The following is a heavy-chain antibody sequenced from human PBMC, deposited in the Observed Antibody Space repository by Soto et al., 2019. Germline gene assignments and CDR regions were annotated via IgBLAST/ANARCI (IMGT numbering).Heavy chain of an antibody. CDR1: GGTFSSYA. CDR3: ARDFEKWELRY. J-gene: IGHJ4*02. Sequence: ASVKVSFKASGGTFSSYAISWLRQAPGQGLEWMGGIIPIFGTANYAQKFQGRVTITADESTSTAYMELSSLRSEDTAVYYCARDFEKWELRYWGQGTLVTVSS. D-gene: IGHD1-26*01. V-gene: IGHV1-69*13. CDR2: IIPIFGTA.